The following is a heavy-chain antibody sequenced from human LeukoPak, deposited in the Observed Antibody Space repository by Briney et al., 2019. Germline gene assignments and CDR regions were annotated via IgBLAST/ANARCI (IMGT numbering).Heavy chain of an antibody. D-gene: IGHD4/OR15-4a*01. CDR1: GFTFSIYT. CDR2: ITSSSSSI. V-gene: IGHV3-21*01. J-gene: IGHJ4*02. Sequence: GGSLRLSCVASGFTFSIYTMSWVRQAPGKGLEWVSSITSSSSSIYSADSVRGRLTISRDNAKNSLYLEMNSLRDEDTAVYYCARDLAWGAYWGQGTLVTVSS. CDR3: ARDLAWGAY.